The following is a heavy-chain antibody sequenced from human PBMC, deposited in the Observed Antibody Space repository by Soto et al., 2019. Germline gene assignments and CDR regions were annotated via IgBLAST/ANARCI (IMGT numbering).Heavy chain of an antibody. V-gene: IGHV5-51*01. Sequence: GESLKISCKGSGYSFTTYWIGWVRQMPGKGLEWMGIIYPGDSDTRYSPSFQGQVTISADKSISTDYLQWSSLKASDTVMYYCARHPQFPGSYRHTRFDYWGHGTLVTVSS. J-gene: IGHJ4*01. CDR1: GYSFTTYW. CDR3: ARHPQFPGSYRHTRFDY. D-gene: IGHD3-16*02. CDR2: IYPGDSDT.